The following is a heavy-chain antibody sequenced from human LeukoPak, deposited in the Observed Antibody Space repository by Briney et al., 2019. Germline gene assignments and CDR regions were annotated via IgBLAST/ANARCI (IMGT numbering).Heavy chain of an antibody. Sequence: SETLSLTCAVYGGSFSGYYWSWIRQPPGKGPEWIGEINHSGSTNYNPSLKSRVTISVDTSKNQFSLELSSVTAADTAVYYCARSNDYESLFDYWGQGTLVTVSS. V-gene: IGHV4-34*01. D-gene: IGHD4-17*01. CDR1: GGSFSGYY. J-gene: IGHJ4*02. CDR3: ARSNDYESLFDY. CDR2: INHSGST.